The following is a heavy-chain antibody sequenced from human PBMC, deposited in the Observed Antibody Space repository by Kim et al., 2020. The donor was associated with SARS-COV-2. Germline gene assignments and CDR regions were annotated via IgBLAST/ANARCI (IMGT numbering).Heavy chain of an antibody. J-gene: IGHJ6*02. D-gene: IGHD6-13*01. Sequence: GGSLRLSCAASGFTFSSYGMHWVRQAPGKGLEWVAVISYDGSNKYYADSVKCRFTISRDNSKNTLYLQMNSLRAEDTAVYYCAKDPAESSSWYGYYYYYGMDVWGQGTTVTVSS. CDR1: GFTFSSYG. CDR2: ISYDGSNK. V-gene: IGHV3-30*18. CDR3: AKDPAESSSWYGYYYYYGMDV.